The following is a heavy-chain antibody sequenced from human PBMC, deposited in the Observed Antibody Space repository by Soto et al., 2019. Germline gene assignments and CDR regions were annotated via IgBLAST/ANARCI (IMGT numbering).Heavy chain of an antibody. D-gene: IGHD6-19*01. CDR3: ARATVAGDNWFDP. Sequence: PSETLSLTCTVSGGSIRNYYWSWIRQPAGKGLEWIGRIYSSGSTNYNPSLKSRVTMSLDTSKNQFSLKLSSVTAADTALYFCARATVAGDNWFDPWGQGALVT. CDR1: GGSIRNYY. J-gene: IGHJ5*02. CDR2: IYSSGST. V-gene: IGHV4-4*07.